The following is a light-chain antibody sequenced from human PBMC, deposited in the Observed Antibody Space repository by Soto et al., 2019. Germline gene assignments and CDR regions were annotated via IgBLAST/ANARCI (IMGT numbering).Light chain of an antibody. CDR1: QTISSW. CDR3: QQYNSYSGT. V-gene: IGKV1-5*03. Sequence: DIHMTQSPSTLSGSVGDRVTITCRASQTISSWLAWYHQKPGKAPKLLNYKASSLESGVPSRFSGSGSGTEFTLTIRRLQPDDFATYYCQQYNSYSGTFGQGTKVDIK. CDR2: KAS. J-gene: IGKJ1*01.